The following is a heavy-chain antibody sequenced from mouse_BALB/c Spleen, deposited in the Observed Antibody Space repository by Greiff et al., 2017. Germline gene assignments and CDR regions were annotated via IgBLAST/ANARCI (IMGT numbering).Heavy chain of an antibody. V-gene: IGHV14-3*02. D-gene: IGHD2-1*01. J-gene: IGHJ1*01. CDR3: ARLDGNYGYFDV. CDR1: GFNIKDTY. CDR2: IDPANGNT. Sequence: EVKVVESGAELVKPGASVKLSCTASGFNIKDTYMHWVKQRPEQGLEWIGRIDPANGNTKYDPKFQGKATITADTSSNTAYLQLSSLTSEDTAVYYCARLDGNYGYFDVWGAGTTVTVSS.